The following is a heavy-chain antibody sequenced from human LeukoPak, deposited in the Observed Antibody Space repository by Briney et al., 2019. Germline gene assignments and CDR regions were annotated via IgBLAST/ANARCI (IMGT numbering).Heavy chain of an antibody. V-gene: IGHV1-69*01. D-gene: IGHD1-14*01. CDR3: ARGKAAGAQIDY. J-gene: IGHJ4*02. CDR2: IIPIFGTA. Sequence: SVKVSCKSSGYTFTSFGISWVRQAPGQGLEWMGGIIPIFGTANYAQKFQGRVTITADESTSTAYMGLSSLRSEDTAVYYCARGKAAGAQIDYWGQGTLVTVSS. CDR1: GYTFTSFG.